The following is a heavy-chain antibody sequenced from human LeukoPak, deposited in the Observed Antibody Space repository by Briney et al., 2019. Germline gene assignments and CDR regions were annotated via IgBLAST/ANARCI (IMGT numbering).Heavy chain of an antibody. J-gene: IGHJ5*02. V-gene: IGHV1-69*13. CDR3: ASTTVVTNWFDP. Sequence: GASVKVSCKASGGTFSSYAISWARQAPGQGLEWMGGIIPIFGTANYAQKFQGRVTITADESTSTAYMELSSLRSEDTAVYYCASTTVVTNWFDPWGQGTLVTVSS. CDR1: GGTFSSYA. CDR2: IIPIFGTA. D-gene: IGHD4-23*01.